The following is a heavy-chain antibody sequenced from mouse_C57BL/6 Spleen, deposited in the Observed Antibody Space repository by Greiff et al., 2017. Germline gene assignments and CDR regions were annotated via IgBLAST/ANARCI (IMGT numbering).Heavy chain of an antibody. Sequence: VQLQESGPELVKPGASVKISCKASGYAFSSSWMNWVKQRPGKGLEWIGRIYPGDGDTNYNGKFKGKATLTADKSSSTAYMQLSSLTSEDSAVYFCARGSDYYGYAMDYWGQGTSVTVSS. V-gene: IGHV1-82*01. CDR1: GYAFSSSW. CDR3: ARGSDYYGYAMDY. D-gene: IGHD1-1*01. CDR2: IYPGDGDT. J-gene: IGHJ4*01.